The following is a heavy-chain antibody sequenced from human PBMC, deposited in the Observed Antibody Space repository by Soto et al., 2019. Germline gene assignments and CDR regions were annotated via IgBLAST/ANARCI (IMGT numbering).Heavy chain of an antibody. D-gene: IGHD3-22*01. Sequence: QVQLQQWGAGLLKPSETLSLTCAVYGGSFSGYYWSWIRQPPGKGLEWIGEINHSGSTNYNPSLKSRVTMTTDTSTSTAYMELRSLRSDDTAVYYCARDYDSRGRYFDLWGRGTLVTVSS. CDR2: INHSGST. J-gene: IGHJ2*01. CDR1: GGSFSGYY. CDR3: ARDYDSRGRYFDL. V-gene: IGHV4-34*01.